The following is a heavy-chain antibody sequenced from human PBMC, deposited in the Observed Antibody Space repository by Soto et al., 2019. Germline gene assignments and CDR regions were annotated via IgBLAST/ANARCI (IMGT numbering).Heavy chain of an antibody. D-gene: IGHD3-10*01. J-gene: IGHJ5*01. CDR2: INNSATT. CDR3: ATATVSSFWFDS. Sequence: QVQLKKWGAGLLRPSETLSLTCAVYGGSFSGHYWSWVRQSPGKGLEWIGEINNSATTNYNSSLKTRVSIELDTSKWKFSLKLTSVTVADTAVYFCATATVSSFWFDSWGQGTLVTVSS. CDR1: GGSFSGHY. V-gene: IGHV4-34*01.